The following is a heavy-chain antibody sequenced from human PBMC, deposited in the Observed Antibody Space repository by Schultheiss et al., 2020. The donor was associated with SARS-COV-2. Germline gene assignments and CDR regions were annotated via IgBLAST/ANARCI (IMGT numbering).Heavy chain of an antibody. CDR1: GFTFSSYA. J-gene: IGHJ6*02. V-gene: IGHV3-66*01. Sequence: GGSLRLSCSASGFTFSSYAMHWVRQGPGKGLEWVSVMDTIGHASYADSVKGRFSMSRDNSKNTVYLQMSSLRADDTAVYFCARDLDPGWYNKNLYGMDVWGHGTTVTVSS. CDR2: MDTIGHA. D-gene: IGHD1-14*01. CDR3: ARDLDPGWYNKNLYGMDV.